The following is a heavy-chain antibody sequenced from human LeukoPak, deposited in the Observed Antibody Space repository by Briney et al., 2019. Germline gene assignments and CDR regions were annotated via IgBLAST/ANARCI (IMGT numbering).Heavy chain of an antibody. Sequence: SETLSLTCTVSGGSISSHYWSWIRQPPGKGLEWIGYIYYSGSTNYNPSLKSRVTISVDTSKNQFSLKLSSVTAADTAVYYCARIVGATSSGYFDYWGQGTLVTVSS. CDR2: IYYSGST. CDR1: GGSISSHY. CDR3: ARIVGATSSGYFDY. J-gene: IGHJ4*02. D-gene: IGHD1-26*01. V-gene: IGHV4-59*11.